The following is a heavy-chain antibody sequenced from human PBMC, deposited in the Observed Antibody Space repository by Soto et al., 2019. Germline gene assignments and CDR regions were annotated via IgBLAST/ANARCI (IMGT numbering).Heavy chain of an antibody. Sequence: PGESLKISCKGSGYSFTSYWISWVRQMPGKGLEWMGRIDPSDSYTNYSPSFQGHVTISADKSISTAYLQWSSLKASDTAMYYCASRGGTIAARPVLQYYYHGMDVWGQGATVTVSS. J-gene: IGHJ6*02. CDR1: GYSFTSYW. D-gene: IGHD6-6*01. CDR3: ASRGGTIAARPVLQYYYHGMDV. V-gene: IGHV5-10-1*01. CDR2: IDPSDSYT.